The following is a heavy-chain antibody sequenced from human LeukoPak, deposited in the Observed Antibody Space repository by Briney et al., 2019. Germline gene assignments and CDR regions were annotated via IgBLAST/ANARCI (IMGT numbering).Heavy chain of an antibody. Sequence: AGSPRLSCAASGFTFSSYAMSWIRQAPGRGLEWVSSIIGSGASTYYADSVRGRFTTSRDNSKNTLYLQLNSLRAEDTAVYYCAKVIYYGSEDVDYWGQGTLVTVSS. V-gene: IGHV3-23*01. J-gene: IGHJ4*01. CDR2: IIGSGAST. CDR1: GFTFSSYA. CDR3: AKVIYYGSEDVDY. D-gene: IGHD3-10*01.